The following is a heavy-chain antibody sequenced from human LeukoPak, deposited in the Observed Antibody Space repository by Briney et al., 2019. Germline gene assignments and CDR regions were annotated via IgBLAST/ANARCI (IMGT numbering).Heavy chain of an antibody. J-gene: IGHJ4*02. D-gene: IGHD3-10*01. V-gene: IGHV4-34*01. CDR3: ARRVLWFGEPYDY. CDR2: INHSGST. CDR1: GGSFSGYY. Sequence: SETLSLTCAVYGGSFSGYYWSWIRQPPGKGLEWIGEINHSGSTNYNPSLKSRVTISVDTSKNQFALKLSSVTAADTAVYYCARRVLWFGEPYDYWGQGTLVTVSS.